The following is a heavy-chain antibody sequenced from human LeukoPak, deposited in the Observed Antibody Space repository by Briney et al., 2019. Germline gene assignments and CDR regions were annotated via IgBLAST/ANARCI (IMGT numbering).Heavy chain of an antibody. CDR3: ARHNSPIYDILTVYRFDP. CDR2: IYPGDSGT. V-gene: IGHV5-51*01. J-gene: IGHJ5*02. Sequence: GESLKISCKGSGYSFTSYWIGWVRQMPGKGLEWMGIIYPGDSGTRYSPSFQGQVTISADKSISTAYLQWSSLKASDTAMYYCARHNSPIYDILTVYRFDPWGQGTLVTVSS. D-gene: IGHD3-9*01. CDR1: GYSFTSYW.